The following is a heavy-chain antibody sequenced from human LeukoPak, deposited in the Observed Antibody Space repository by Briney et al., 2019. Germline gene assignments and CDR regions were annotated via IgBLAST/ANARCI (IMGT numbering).Heavy chain of an antibody. CDR1: GGSISSYY. D-gene: IGHD5-18*01. CDR2: IYYTGST. CDR3: ARSRWDTTLVPIDY. V-gene: IGHV4-59*08. J-gene: IGHJ4*02. Sequence: SETLSLTCTVSGGSISSYYWSWIRQPPGKGLERIGYIYYTGSTNYNPSLKSRVTISVDTSKNQFSLKLSSVTAADTAVYYCARSRWDTTLVPIDYWGQGTLVTVSS.